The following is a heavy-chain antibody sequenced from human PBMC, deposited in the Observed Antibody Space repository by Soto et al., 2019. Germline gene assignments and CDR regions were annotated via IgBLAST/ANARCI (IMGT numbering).Heavy chain of an antibody. Sequence: QVQLVESGGGVVQPGRSLRLSCAASGFTFSSYGMHWVRQAPGKGLEWVAVIWYDGSNKYYADSVKGRFTISRDNSKNTLYLQMNSLRAEDTAVYYCARDSIANLDGVCYFDYWGQGTLVTVSS. CDR3: ARDSIANLDGVCYFDY. CDR2: IWYDGSNK. J-gene: IGHJ4*02. V-gene: IGHV3-33*01. D-gene: IGHD3-3*01. CDR1: GFTFSSYG.